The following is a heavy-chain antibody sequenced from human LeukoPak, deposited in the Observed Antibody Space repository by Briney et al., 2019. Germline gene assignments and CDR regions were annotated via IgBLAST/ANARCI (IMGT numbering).Heavy chain of an antibody. D-gene: IGHD3-10*01. Sequence: SETLSLTCAVYGGSFSGYYWSWIRQPPGKGLEWMGEINHSGSTNYNPSLKSRVTISVDTSKNQFSLKLSSVTAADTAVYYCARDYGSGSYYARFDYWGQGTLVTVSS. J-gene: IGHJ4*02. CDR3: ARDYGSGSYYARFDY. V-gene: IGHV4-34*01. CDR2: INHSGST. CDR1: GGSFSGYY.